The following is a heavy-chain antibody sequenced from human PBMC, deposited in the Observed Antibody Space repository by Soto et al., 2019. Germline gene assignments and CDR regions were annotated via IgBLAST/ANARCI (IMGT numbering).Heavy chain of an antibody. J-gene: IGHJ4*02. CDR1: GFTFSSYW. V-gene: IGHV3-74*01. CDR3: ARSTALVGIFDY. D-gene: IGHD2-8*02. CDR2: INSDGSST. Sequence: HPGGSLRLSCAASGFTFSSYWMHWVRQAPGKGLVWVSRINSDGSSTSYADSVKGRFTISRDNAKNTLYLQMNSLRAEDTAVYYCARSTALVGIFDYWGQGTLVTVSS.